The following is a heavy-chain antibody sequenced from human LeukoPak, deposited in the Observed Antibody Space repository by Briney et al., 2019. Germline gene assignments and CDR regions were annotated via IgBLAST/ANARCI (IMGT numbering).Heavy chain of an antibody. J-gene: IGHJ4*02. Sequence: SETLSLTCTVSGGSISSGDYYWSWIRQPPGKGLEWIGYIYYSGSTYYNPSLKSRVTISVDTSKNQFSLKLSSVTAADTAVYYCAREAPGGNFDYWGQGTLVTVSS. V-gene: IGHV4-30-4*01. CDR1: GGSISSGDYY. CDR3: AREAPGGNFDY. CDR2: IYYSGST. D-gene: IGHD3-16*01.